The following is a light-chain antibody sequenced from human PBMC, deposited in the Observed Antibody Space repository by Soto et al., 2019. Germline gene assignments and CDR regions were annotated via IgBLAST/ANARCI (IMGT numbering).Light chain of an antibody. CDR3: QVWDSSSDHPV. J-gene: IGLJ2*01. CDR2: DDS. V-gene: IGLV3-21*02. CDR1: NIGSKS. Sequence: SYELTQPPSVSVAPGXTARITCGGNNIGSKSVHWYQQKPGQAPVLVVYDDSDRPSGIPERFSGSNSGXTATXTXXRVEAGDEADYYCQVWDSSSDHPVFGGGTKLTVL.